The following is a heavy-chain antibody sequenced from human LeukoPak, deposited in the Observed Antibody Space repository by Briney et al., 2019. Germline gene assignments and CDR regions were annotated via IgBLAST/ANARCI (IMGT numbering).Heavy chain of an antibody. CDR2: IYYSGST. D-gene: IGHD1-26*01. J-gene: IGHJ3*02. Sequence: KPSETLSLTCTVSGGSISSSSYYWGWIRQPPGKGLEWIGSIYYSGSTYYNPSLKSRVTISVDTSKNQFSLKLSSVTAADTAVYYCARQRWELLDHDAFDIWGQGTMVTVSS. CDR1: GGSISSSSYY. CDR3: ARQRWELLDHDAFDI. V-gene: IGHV4-39*01.